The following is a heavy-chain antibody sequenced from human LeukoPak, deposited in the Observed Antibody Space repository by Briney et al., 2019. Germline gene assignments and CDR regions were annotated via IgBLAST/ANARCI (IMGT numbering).Heavy chain of an antibody. CDR3: ARDRESESDSEGDY. V-gene: IGHV3-7*01. J-gene: IGHJ4*02. Sequence: GGSLRLSCSASGFTFSRFWMSWVRQAPGKGLEYVALIKQGGSEIYHMDSVKGRFTISRDDATNSLYPQMNSLRVEDTALYYCARDRESESDSEGDYWGQGTLVTVSS. D-gene: IGHD4-11*01. CDR2: IKQGGSEI. CDR1: GFTFSRFW.